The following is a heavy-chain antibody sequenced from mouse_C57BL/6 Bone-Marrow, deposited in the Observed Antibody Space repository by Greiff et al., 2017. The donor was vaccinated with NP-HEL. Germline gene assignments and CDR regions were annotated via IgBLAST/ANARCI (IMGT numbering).Heavy chain of an antibody. CDR3: ARNYDYDGGYFDY. CDR2: IYPGDGDT. Sequence: VQLQESGPELVKPGASVKISCKASGYAFSSSWMNWVKQRPGKGLEWIGRIYPGDGDTNYNGKFKGKATLTADKSSSTAYMQLSSLTSEDSAVYFCARNYDYDGGYFDYWGQGTTLTVSS. D-gene: IGHD2-4*01. CDR1: GYAFSSSW. V-gene: IGHV1-82*01. J-gene: IGHJ2*01.